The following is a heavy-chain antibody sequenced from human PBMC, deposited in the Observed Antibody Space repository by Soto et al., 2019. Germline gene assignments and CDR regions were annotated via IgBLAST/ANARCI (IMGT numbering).Heavy chain of an antibody. CDR3: AKEGREKSGLLLRWPHFDY. J-gene: IGHJ4*02. D-gene: IGHD3-22*01. V-gene: IGHV3-23*01. CDR2: ISGSGGST. CDR1: GFTFSSYA. Sequence: GGSLRLSCAASGFTFSSYAMSWVRQAPGKGLEWVSAISGSGGSTYYADSVKGRFTISRDNSKNTLYLQMNSLRAEDTAVYYCAKEGREKSGLLLRWPHFDYWGQGTLVTVSS.